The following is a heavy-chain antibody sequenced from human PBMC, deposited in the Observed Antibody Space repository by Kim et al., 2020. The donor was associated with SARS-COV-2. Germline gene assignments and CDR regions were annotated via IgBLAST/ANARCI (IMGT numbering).Heavy chain of an antibody. CDR1: GFSFRSYA. Sequence: GGSLRLSCAASGFSFRSYAMSWVRQAPGKGLEWVSAISGSGSFTYDADSVKGRFTISRDKSRNTLYLQMNNLRAEDTAVYYCAKGTGTTREYYFDYWGQGTLVTVSS. D-gene: IGHD1-1*01. CDR2: ISGSGSFT. CDR3: AKGTGTTREYYFDY. V-gene: IGHV3-23*01. J-gene: IGHJ4*02.